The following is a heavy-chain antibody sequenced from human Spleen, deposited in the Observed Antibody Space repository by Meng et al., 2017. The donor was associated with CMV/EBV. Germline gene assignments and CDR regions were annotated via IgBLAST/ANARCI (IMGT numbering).Heavy chain of an antibody. CDR3: ARELSYDFWSGLGRGGLDV. Sequence: GESLKISCAASGFTFSDYYMSWMRLSPGKGLEWVSYISDSGSSTYYADSVKGRVTISRDNSKKSVYLQMNSLRAEDTAVYYCARELSYDFWSGLGRGGLDVWGQGTTVTVSS. CDR2: ISDSGSST. CDR1: GFTFSDYY. J-gene: IGHJ6*02. D-gene: IGHD3-3*01. V-gene: IGHV3-11*01.